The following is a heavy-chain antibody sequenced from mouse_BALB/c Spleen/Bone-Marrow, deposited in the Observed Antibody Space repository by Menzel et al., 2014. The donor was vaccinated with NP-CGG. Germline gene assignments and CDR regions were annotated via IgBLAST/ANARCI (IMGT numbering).Heavy chain of an antibody. J-gene: IGHJ3*01. CDR2: IDPSDSET. V-gene: IGHV1S74*01. D-gene: IGHD3-1*01. CDR1: GYSFTSYW. Sequence: LQESGPQLVRPGASGKTSCKASGYSFTSYWMHWVKQRPGQGLEWIGMIDPSDSETKLNQKFKDKATLPVDKSSSTDYLQLRGQSSEVSGVCYRARWDSGPFALLGQGALVTVS. CDR3: ARWDSGPFAL.